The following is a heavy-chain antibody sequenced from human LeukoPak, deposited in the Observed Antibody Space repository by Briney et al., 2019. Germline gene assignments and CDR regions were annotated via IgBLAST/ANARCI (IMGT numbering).Heavy chain of an antibody. CDR1: GGSISSSSYY. J-gene: IGHJ4*02. CDR3: ARGPPSPPTIGWHSSSSRNPKFDY. Sequence: SETLSLTCTVSGGSISSSSYYWGWIRQPPGKGLEWIGEINHSGSTNYNPSLKSRVTISVDTSKNQFSLKLSSVTAADTAVYYCARGPPSPPTIGWHSSSSRNPKFDYWGQGTLVTVSS. CDR2: INHSGST. V-gene: IGHV4-39*07. D-gene: IGHD6-6*01.